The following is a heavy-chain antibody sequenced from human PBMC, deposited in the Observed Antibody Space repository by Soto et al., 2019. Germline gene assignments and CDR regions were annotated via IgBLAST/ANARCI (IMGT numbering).Heavy chain of an antibody. CDR2: IIPIFGTA. CDR3: ARARGSGTQGTWFDP. CDR1: GGTFSSYA. J-gene: IGHJ5*02. Sequence: SVKVSCKASGGTFSSYAISWVRQAPGQGLEWMGGIIPIFGTANYAQKFQGRVTITADESTSTAYMELSSLRSEDTAVYYCARARGSGTQGTWFDPWGQGTLVTVSS. V-gene: IGHV1-69*13. D-gene: IGHD3-10*01.